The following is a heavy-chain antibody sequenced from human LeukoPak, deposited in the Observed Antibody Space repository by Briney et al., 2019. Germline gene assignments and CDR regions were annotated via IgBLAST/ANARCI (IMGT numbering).Heavy chain of an antibody. CDR1: GGSISSYY. Sequence: PSETLSLTCTVSGGSISSYYWSWIRQPPGKGLEWIGYIYYSGSTYYNPSLKSRVTLSVDTSKNQFSLKLSSVTAADTAVYYCAREEWFDPWGQEPWSPSPQ. J-gene: IGHJ5*02. V-gene: IGHV4-59*12. CDR3: AREEWFDP. CDR2: IYYSGST.